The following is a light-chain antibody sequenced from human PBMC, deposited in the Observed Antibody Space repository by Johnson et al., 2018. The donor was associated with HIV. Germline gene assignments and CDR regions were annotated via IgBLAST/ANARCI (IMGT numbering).Light chain of an antibody. Sequence: QSVLTQPPSVSAAPGQKVTISCSGSISNIGNNYVSWYQQLPGTAPKLLIYDNNKRPSGIPDRFSASKSGTSATLVITGLQTGDEADYYCGTWDSSLSAHFVFGTGTMVTV. CDR3: GTWDSSLSAHFV. CDR2: DNN. V-gene: IGLV1-51*01. J-gene: IGLJ1*01. CDR1: ISNIGNNY.